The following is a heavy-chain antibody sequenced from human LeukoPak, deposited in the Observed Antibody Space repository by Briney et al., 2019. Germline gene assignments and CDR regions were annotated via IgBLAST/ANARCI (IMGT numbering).Heavy chain of an antibody. Sequence: GASVKVSCKASGYTFTSYYMHWVRQAPGQGLEWMGIINPSGGSTSYAQKFQGRVTITADKSTSTAYMELSSLRSEDTAVYYCARVGGGYYDFWSGYSKGYYFDYWGQGTLVTVSS. D-gene: IGHD3-3*01. V-gene: IGHV1-46*01. J-gene: IGHJ4*02. CDR3: ARVGGGYYDFWSGYSKGYYFDY. CDR2: INPSGGST. CDR1: GYTFTSYY.